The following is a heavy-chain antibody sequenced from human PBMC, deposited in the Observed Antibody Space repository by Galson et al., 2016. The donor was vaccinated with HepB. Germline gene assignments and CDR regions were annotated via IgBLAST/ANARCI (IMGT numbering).Heavy chain of an antibody. J-gene: IGHJ3*02. D-gene: IGHD3/OR15-3a*01. CDR1: GGSLSGYY. CDR3: ARGVELDTIDAFDI. Sequence: SETLSLTCAVYGGSLSGYYWTWIRQPPGKGLEWIGEINHSGTTNYNPSLNSRVTISLGTSNNQFALRLTSLTAADTAVYYCARGVELDTIDAFDIWGQGTMVTVSS. CDR2: INHSGTT. V-gene: IGHV4-34*01.